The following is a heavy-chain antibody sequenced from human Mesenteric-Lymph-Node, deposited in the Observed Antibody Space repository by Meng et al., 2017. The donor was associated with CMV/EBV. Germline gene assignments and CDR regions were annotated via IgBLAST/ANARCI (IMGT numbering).Heavy chain of an antibody. Sequence: SETLSLTCAVSGGSISRNTWWRWVRQPPGKGLEWIGEVYDTGSINYNPSLRSRVTISVHKSKNQFSLNLSAVTAADKAVYYCATGETDCSRTICQWWLGRFARWGQGTLVTVSS. CDR2: VYDTGSI. CDR1: GGSISRNTW. J-gene: IGHJ4*02. V-gene: IGHV4-4*02. D-gene: IGHD2-2*01. CDR3: ATGETDCSRTICQWWLGRFAR.